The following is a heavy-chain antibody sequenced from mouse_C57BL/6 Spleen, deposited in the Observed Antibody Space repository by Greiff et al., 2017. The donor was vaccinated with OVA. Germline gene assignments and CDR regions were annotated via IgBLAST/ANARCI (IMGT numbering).Heavy chain of an antibody. CDR1: GYTFTDYE. J-gene: IGHJ2*01. D-gene: IGHD1-1*01. Sequence: QVQLQQSGAELVRPGASVTLSCKASGYTFTDYEMHWVKQTPVHGLEWIGAIDPETGGTAYNQKFKGKAILTADKSSSTAYMELRSLTSEDSAVYYCTRYYYGSNAREGFDYWGQGTTLTVSS. CDR2: IDPETGGT. V-gene: IGHV1-15*01. CDR3: TRYYYGSNAREGFDY.